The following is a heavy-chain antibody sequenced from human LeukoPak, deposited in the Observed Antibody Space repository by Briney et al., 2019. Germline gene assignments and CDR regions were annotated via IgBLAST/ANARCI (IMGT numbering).Heavy chain of an antibody. CDR1: GYTFTGYY. D-gene: IGHD3-3*01. CDR2: MNPNSGNT. CDR3: ARGSVGLYDFWSGYTY. J-gene: IGHJ4*02. V-gene: IGHV1-8*02. Sequence: ASVTVSCKASGYTFTGYYMHWVRQAPGQGLEWMGWMNPNSGNTGYAQKFQGRVTMTRNTSISTAYMELSSLRSEDTAVYYCARGSVGLYDFWSGYTYWGQGTLVTVSS.